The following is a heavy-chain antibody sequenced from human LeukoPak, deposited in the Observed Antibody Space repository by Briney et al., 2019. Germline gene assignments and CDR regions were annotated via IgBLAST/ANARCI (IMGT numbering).Heavy chain of an antibody. CDR1: GFTFSTYA. V-gene: IGHV3-7*01. CDR2: IKQDGSDK. J-gene: IGHJ4*02. Sequence: GGSLRLSCAASGFTFSTYAMSWVRQTPGKGLQWVANIKQDGSDKNYVDSVRGRFTISRDNAKNSLFLQMNGLRAEDTAIYYCARDEGVPTNWRFDYWGQGTLVTVSS. CDR3: ARDEGVPTNWRFDY. D-gene: IGHD3-10*01.